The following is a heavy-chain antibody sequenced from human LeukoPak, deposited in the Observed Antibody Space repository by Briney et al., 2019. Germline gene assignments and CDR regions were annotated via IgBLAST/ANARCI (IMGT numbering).Heavy chain of an antibody. V-gene: IGHV3-9*01. Sequence: PGGSLRLSCAASGFTFSNHGMDWVRQAPGKGLEWVSGISWNSGSIGYADSVKGRFTISRDNAKNSLYLQMNSLRAEDTALYYCAKEWRELLFSSDAFDIWGQGTMVTVSS. J-gene: IGHJ3*02. CDR3: AKEWRELLFSSDAFDI. CDR2: ISWNSGSI. D-gene: IGHD3-10*01. CDR1: GFTFSNHG.